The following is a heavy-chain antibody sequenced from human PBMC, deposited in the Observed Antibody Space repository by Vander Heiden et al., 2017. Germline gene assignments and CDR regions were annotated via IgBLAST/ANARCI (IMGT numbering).Heavy chain of an antibody. CDR2: IYSGGST. V-gene: IGHV3-53*01. CDR3: ARAARGGWFDP. J-gene: IGHJ5*02. Sequence: VQLVESGGGFIQPGGSLRLSSAASGFTVSSTYMTWGRQARGKGLEWVSVIYSGGSTDYADSVKGRFTISRDNSKNTLDLQMNSLRAEDTAVYYCARAARGGWFDPWGQGTLVTVSS. CDR1: GFTVSSTY. D-gene: IGHD3-16*01.